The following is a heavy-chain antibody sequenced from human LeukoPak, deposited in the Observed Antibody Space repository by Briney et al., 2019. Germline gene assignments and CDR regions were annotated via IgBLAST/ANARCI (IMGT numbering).Heavy chain of an antibody. Sequence: PGGSLRLSCAASGFSFSTYSMNWARQAPGKGLEWVSSISGSGSYIYYADSVKGRFTISRDNAKNSLYLQMNSLRAEDTAIYYCASHFWNYYRTDYWGQGTLVTVSS. D-gene: IGHD3-3*02. V-gene: IGHV3-21*01. CDR2: ISGSGSYI. CDR3: ASHFWNYYRTDY. J-gene: IGHJ4*02. CDR1: GFSFSTYS.